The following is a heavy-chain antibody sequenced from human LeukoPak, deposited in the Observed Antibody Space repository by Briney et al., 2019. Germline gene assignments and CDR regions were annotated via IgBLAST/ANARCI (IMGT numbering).Heavy chain of an antibody. Sequence: ASVKVSCTASGYTFISYGITWVRQAPGQGLEWLGWISAYNGNIDYAQKVQGRVTLTTDTSTSTAYMEVRSLRSDDTAVYYCASMSGYYPSYYFDYWGQGTLVTVSS. CDR2: ISAYNGNI. V-gene: IGHV1-18*01. CDR1: GYTFISYG. J-gene: IGHJ4*02. D-gene: IGHD3-3*01. CDR3: ASMSGYYPSYYFDY.